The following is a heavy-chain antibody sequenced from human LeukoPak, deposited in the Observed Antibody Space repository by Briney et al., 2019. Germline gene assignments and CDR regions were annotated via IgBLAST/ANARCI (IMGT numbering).Heavy chain of an antibody. Sequence: GSLRLSCAASGFTFSGYYMSWIRQPPGKGLEWIGEINHSGSTNYNPSLKSRVTISVDTSKNQFSLKLSSVTAADTAVYYCARGPGLLWFGESDYWGQGTLVTVSS. J-gene: IGHJ4*02. CDR2: INHSGST. V-gene: IGHV4-34*01. D-gene: IGHD3-10*01. CDR3: ARGPGLLWFGESDY. CDR1: GFTFSGYY.